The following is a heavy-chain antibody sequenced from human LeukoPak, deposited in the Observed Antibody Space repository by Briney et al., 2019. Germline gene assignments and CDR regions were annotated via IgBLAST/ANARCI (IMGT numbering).Heavy chain of an antibody. Sequence: GGSLRLSCTASELTFGDYAMCWVRQAPGQGLEWVSGISGSGGSTYYADSVKGRFTISRDNSKNTPYLQMNSLRAEDTAVYYCAKVTVTPLAGWGQGTLVTVSS. J-gene: IGHJ4*02. V-gene: IGHV3-23*01. CDR3: AKVTVTPLAG. D-gene: IGHD4-17*01. CDR2: ISGSGGST. CDR1: ELTFGDYA.